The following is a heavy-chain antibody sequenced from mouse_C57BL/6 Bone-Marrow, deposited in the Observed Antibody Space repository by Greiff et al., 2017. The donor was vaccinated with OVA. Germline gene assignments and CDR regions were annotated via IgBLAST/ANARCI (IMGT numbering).Heavy chain of an antibody. Sequence: VQLQQPGAELVRPGSSVKLSCKASGYTFTSYWMHWVQQRPIQGLEWIGNIDPSDSETHYNQKFKDKATLTVDKSSSTAYMQLSSLTSEDSAVYYCARYYGSSPHAMDYWGQGTSVTGSS. CDR2: IDPSDSET. D-gene: IGHD1-1*01. J-gene: IGHJ4*01. V-gene: IGHV1-52*01. CDR3: ARYYGSSPHAMDY. CDR1: GYTFTSYW.